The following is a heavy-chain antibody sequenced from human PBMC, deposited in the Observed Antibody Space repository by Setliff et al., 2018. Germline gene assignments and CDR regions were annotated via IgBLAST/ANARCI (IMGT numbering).Heavy chain of an antibody. Sequence: GGSLRLSCAASGFTFSSYSMNWVRQAPGKGLEWVSSISSSSSYIYYADSVKGRFTISRDNSKNTLYLQMNSLRAEDTAVYYCAKELEATTYYYYYYGMDVWGQGTTVTVSS. V-gene: IGHV3-21*04. CDR1: GFTFSSYS. D-gene: IGHD1-26*01. CDR2: ISSSSSYI. CDR3: AKELEATTYYYYYYGMDV. J-gene: IGHJ6*02.